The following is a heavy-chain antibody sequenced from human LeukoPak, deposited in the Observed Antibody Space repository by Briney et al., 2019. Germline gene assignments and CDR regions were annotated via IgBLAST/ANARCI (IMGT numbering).Heavy chain of an antibody. J-gene: IGHJ4*02. CDR2: FDPEDGET. Sequence: GASVKVSCKASGGTFSSYASSWVRQAPGQGLEWMGGFDPEDGETIYAQKFQGRVTMTEDTSTDTAYMELSSLRSEDTAVYYCAEESSGYIALWGQGTLVTVSS. V-gene: IGHV1-24*01. CDR1: GGTFSSYA. D-gene: IGHD3-22*01. CDR3: AEESSGYIAL.